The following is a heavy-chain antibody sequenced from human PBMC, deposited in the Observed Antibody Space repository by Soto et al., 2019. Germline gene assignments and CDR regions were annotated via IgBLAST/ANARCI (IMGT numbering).Heavy chain of an antibody. D-gene: IGHD4-4*01. CDR3: ARYKQEVLSQYFDY. Sequence: GGSLRLSCSTSGFNFDKYATSWVRQAPGKGLEWVSSISGHGGSTWYADSVKGRFTIARDNSKNTLYLEMNSLRAQDTALYYCARYKQEVLSQYFDYWGKGTLVTVSS. CDR2: ISGHGGST. CDR1: GFNFDKYA. V-gene: IGHV3-23*01. J-gene: IGHJ4*02.